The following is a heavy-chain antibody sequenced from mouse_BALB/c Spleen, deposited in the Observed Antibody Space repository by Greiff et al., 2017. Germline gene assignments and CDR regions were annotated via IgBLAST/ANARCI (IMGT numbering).Heavy chain of an antibody. V-gene: IGHV3-6*02. Sequence: VQLKESGPGLVKPSQSLSLTCSVTGYSITSGYYWNWIRQFPGNKLEWMGYISYDGSNNYNPSLKNRISITRDTSKNQFFLKLNSVTTEDTATYYCARRGYRYFDVWGAGTTVTVSS. CDR3: ARRGYRYFDV. CDR2: ISYDGSN. J-gene: IGHJ1*01. CDR1: GYSITSGYY.